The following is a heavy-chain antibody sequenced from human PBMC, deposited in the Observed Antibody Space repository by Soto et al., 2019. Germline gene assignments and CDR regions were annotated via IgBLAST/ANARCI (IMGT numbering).Heavy chain of an antibody. D-gene: IGHD1-7*01. J-gene: IGHJ4*02. Sequence: SETLSLTCTVSGGSISSSSYYWAWVRQPPGKGLEWIGSIYYSGTTYYNPSLKSRVTISEDTSKNQFSLKLSSVTAADTAVFYCARLIRCKTTRCYFDYWRQGTLVTVSS. CDR1: GGSISSSSYY. CDR2: IYYSGTT. V-gene: IGHV4-39*01. CDR3: ARLIRCKTTRCYFDY.